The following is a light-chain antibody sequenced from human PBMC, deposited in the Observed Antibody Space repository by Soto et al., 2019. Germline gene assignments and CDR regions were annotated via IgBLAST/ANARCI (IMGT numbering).Light chain of an antibody. Sequence: QSVLAQPASVSGSPGQSITISCTGTSSDVGGYIYVSWYQQHPGKAPKLMIYDGTSRPSGVSYRFSGSKSGNTASLTISGLPAEAAADYYCSSYTTSSSYVFGTGTKVTVL. J-gene: IGLJ1*01. CDR3: SSYTTSSSYV. CDR1: SSDVGGYIY. CDR2: DGT. V-gene: IGLV2-14*01.